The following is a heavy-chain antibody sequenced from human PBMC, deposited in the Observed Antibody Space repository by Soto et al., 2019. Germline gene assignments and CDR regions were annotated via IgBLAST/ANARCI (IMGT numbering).Heavy chain of an antibody. Sequence: GASVKVSCKASGFTFTSSAVQWVRQARGQRLEWIGWIVVGSGNTNYAQKFQERVTITRDMSTSTAYMELSSLRSEDMAVYYCAAKFYYDSSGYPYYFDYWGQGTLVTVSS. V-gene: IGHV1-58*01. D-gene: IGHD3-22*01. CDR2: IVVGSGNT. CDR3: AAKFYYDSSGYPYYFDY. CDR1: GFTFTSSA. J-gene: IGHJ4*02.